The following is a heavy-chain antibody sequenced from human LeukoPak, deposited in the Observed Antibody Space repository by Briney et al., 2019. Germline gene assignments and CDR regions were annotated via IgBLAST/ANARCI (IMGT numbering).Heavy chain of an antibody. Sequence: LGGSLRLSCAASGFTFSSYAMHWVRQAPGKGLEWVAVISFDGSDKYYADSVKGRFTTSRNNSKNTLYLQMNSLRAEDTAVYYCARDQHSEIGVGANDYWGQGTLVTVSS. CDR1: GFTFSSYA. CDR3: ARDQHSEIGVGANDY. V-gene: IGHV3-30-3*01. CDR2: ISFDGSDK. J-gene: IGHJ4*02. D-gene: IGHD1-26*01.